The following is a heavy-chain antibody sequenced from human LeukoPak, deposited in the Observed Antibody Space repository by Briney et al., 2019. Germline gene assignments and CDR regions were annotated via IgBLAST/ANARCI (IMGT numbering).Heavy chain of an antibody. V-gene: IGHV3-23*01. CDR1: GFTFSSYA. CDR3: AKDQSITMIVVVSFDY. J-gene: IGHJ4*02. CDR2: ISGRGDST. D-gene: IGHD3-22*01. Sequence: GGSLRLSCAASGFTFSSYAMSWVRQAPGKGLERVSSISGRGDSTYYADSVKGRFTISRDNSKNTLFLQMNSLRAEDTAVYYCAKDQSITMIVVVSFDYWGQGTLVTVSS.